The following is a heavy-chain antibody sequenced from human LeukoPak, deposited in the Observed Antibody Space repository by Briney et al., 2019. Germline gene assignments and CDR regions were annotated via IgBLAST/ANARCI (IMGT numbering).Heavy chain of an antibody. CDR1: EFTFGTYA. Sequence: GGSLRLSCAASEFTFGTYAMSWVRQAPGKGLEWVSGISWNSGSTGYADSVKGRFTISRDNAKNSLYLQMNSLRAEDTALYYCAKDMTTVTTSGSDYWGQGTLVTVSS. D-gene: IGHD4-17*01. CDR3: AKDMTTVTTSGSDY. V-gene: IGHV3-9*01. J-gene: IGHJ4*02. CDR2: ISWNSGST.